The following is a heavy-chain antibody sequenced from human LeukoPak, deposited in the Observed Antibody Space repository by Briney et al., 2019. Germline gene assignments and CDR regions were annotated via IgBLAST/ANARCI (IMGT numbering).Heavy chain of an antibody. CDR1: GFTFDDYG. Sequence: GESLRLSCAASGFTFDDYGMSWVRQAPGKGLEWVSGINWNGGSTGYADSVKGRFTISRDNAKNSLYLQMSSLRVEDTAVYYCAKHKSLWDWFDPWGQGTLVTVSS. CDR3: AKHKSLWDWFDP. CDR2: INWNGGST. D-gene: IGHD3-16*01. J-gene: IGHJ5*02. V-gene: IGHV3-20*04.